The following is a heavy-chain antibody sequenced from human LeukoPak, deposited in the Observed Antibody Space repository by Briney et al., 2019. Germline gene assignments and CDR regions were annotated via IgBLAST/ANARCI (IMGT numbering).Heavy chain of an antibody. CDR1: GGSISSYY. J-gene: IGHJ4*02. V-gene: IGHV4-4*07. Sequence: SGTLSLTCTVPGGSISSYYWSWIRQPAGKGLEWIGRIYTSGSTNYNPSLKSRVTMSVDASKNQFSLQLTSVTAADTAVYYCTRVRQGSQSDYWGQGTLVTVSS. CDR3: TRVRQGSQSDY. CDR2: IYTSGST.